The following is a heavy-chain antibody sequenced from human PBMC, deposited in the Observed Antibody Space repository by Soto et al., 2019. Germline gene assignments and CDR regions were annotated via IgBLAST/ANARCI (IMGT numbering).Heavy chain of an antibody. D-gene: IGHD2-2*01. Sequence: SETLSLTCTVSGGFISSGGYYWAWILQHPGKGLEWIGYIYHSGSTYYNPSLKSRVTISVDTSENQFSLRLSSVTAADTAIYYCARERCSTGCPMDVWGQGATVTVSS. CDR2: IYHSGST. J-gene: IGHJ6*02. CDR1: GGFISSGGYY. V-gene: IGHV4-31*03. CDR3: ARERCSTGCPMDV.